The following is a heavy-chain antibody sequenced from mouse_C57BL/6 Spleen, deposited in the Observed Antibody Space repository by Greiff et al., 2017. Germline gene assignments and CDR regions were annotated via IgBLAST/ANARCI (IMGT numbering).Heavy chain of an antibody. CDR2: IDPETGGT. D-gene: IGHD2-5*01. J-gene: IGHJ2*01. CDR1: GYTFTDYE. V-gene: IGHV1-15*01. Sequence: VQLQQSGAELVRPGASVTLSCKASGYTFTDYEMHWVKQTPVHGLEWIGAIDPETGGTAYNQKFKGKAILTADKSSSTAYMELRSLTSEDSAVYYCTRVGYSNYSYWGQGTTLTVSS. CDR3: TRVGYSNYSY.